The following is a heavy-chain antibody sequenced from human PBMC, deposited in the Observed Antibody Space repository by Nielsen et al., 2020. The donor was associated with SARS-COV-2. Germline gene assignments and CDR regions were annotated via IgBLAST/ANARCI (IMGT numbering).Heavy chain of an antibody. Sequence: GGSLRLSCAASGFTFDDYGMSWVRQAPGKGLEWVSGINWNGGSTGYADSVKGRFTISRDNAKNSLYLQMNSLRAEDTALYYCAKDMTAIPFRIVGASGIDYWGQGTLVTVSS. V-gene: IGHV3-20*04. CDR3: AKDMTAIPFRIVGASGIDY. J-gene: IGHJ4*02. CDR1: GFTFDDYG. D-gene: IGHD1-26*01. CDR2: INWNGGST.